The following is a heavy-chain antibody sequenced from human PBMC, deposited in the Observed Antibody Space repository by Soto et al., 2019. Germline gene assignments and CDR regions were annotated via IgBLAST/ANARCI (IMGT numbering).Heavy chain of an antibody. D-gene: IGHD6-19*01. V-gene: IGHV3-33*01. J-gene: IGHJ4*02. CDR3: AREKAGYSSGWYVY. Sequence: GGSLRLSCAASGFTFSSYGMHWVRQAPGKGLEWVAVVWYDGSNKYYADSVKGRFTISRDNSKNTLYLQMNSLRAEDTAVYYCAREKAGYSSGWYVYWGQGTLVTVSS. CDR2: VWYDGSNK. CDR1: GFTFSSYG.